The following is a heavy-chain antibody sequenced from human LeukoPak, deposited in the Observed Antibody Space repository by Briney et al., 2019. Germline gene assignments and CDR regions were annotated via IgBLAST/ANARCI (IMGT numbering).Heavy chain of an antibody. CDR1: GFTFSTYW. Sequence: GGSLRLSCAASGFTFSTYWMHWARQAPGKGLMWVSRINTDGSSATYADSVKGRFTISRDNAKNMLYLQMNSLRAEDAAVYYCAKAWEYGDYVSAFDIWGQGTMVTVSS. CDR2: INTDGSSA. V-gene: IGHV3-74*01. J-gene: IGHJ3*02. D-gene: IGHD4-17*01. CDR3: AKAWEYGDYVSAFDI.